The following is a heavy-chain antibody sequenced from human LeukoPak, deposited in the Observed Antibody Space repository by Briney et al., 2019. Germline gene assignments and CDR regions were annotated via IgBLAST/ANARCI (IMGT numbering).Heavy chain of an antibody. CDR2: ISGSGGST. V-gene: IGHV3-23*01. CDR3: ARDICSGGSCYYDY. CDR1: GFTFSSYA. J-gene: IGHJ4*02. Sequence: GGSLRLSCAASGFTFSSYAMSWVRQAPGKGLEWVSAISGSGGSTYYADSVKGRFTISRDNAKNTLYLQMNSLRAEDTAVYYCARDICSGGSCYYDYWGQGTLVTVSS. D-gene: IGHD2-15*01.